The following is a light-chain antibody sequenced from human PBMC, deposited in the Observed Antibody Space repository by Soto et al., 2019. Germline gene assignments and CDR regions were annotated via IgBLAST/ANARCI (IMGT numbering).Light chain of an antibody. CDR2: GVS. V-gene: IGKV3-20*01. Sequence: EIVLAQSPGTLSLSPGERATLSCRASQRVINTYLAWYQQKPGQAPRLLIYGVSSRATGIPDRFSGSGSGTDFTLTISRLEPEEFAVYYCQQYSSSPVTFGGGTTVEIK. CDR1: QRVINTY. J-gene: IGKJ4*01. CDR3: QQYSSSPVT.